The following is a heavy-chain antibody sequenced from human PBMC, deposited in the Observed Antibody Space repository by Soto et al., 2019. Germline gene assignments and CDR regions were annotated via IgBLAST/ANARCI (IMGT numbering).Heavy chain of an antibody. V-gene: IGHV3-30*18. CDR1: GSTFRSFG. CDR3: AKDTYYHDSTGYYVFDY. D-gene: IGHD3-22*01. Sequence: QVQLVESGGGVVQPGRSLRLSCAASGSTFRSFGMHWVGQAPGKGLEWGAAISYDGSNKNYVDSVKGRFTISRDNSDNTLYLQMNSLRAEDTAVYYCAKDTYYHDSTGYYVFDYWGQGTLVSVSS. J-gene: IGHJ4*02. CDR2: ISYDGSNK.